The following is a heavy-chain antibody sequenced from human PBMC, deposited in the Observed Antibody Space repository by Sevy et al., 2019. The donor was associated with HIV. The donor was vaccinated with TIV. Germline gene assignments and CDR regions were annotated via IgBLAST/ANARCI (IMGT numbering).Heavy chain of an antibody. CDR3: SREDSNGGCYSH. Sequence: GGSLRLSCAASGITFTIYTMNWVRQAPGKGLEWVSSISSSSSYIYYADSVKGRFTISRDNAKSSLYLQMNSLRAEDTALYYCSREDSNGGCYSHWGQGTLVTVSS. J-gene: IGHJ4*02. CDR1: GITFTIYT. D-gene: IGHD2-8*01. CDR2: ISSSSSYI. V-gene: IGHV3-21*01.